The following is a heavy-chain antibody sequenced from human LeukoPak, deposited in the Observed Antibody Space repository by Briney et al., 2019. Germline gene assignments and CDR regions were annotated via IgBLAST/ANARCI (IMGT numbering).Heavy chain of an antibody. CDR1: GFTFSSYG. CDR2: IWYDGSNK. Sequence: PGGSLRLSCAASGFTFSSYGMHWVRQAPGKGLEWVAVIWYDGSNKYYADSVKAGFTIPRDISKNTLYLQMNSLRAEDTAVYYCARDVSYYYYMDVWGKETTVTVSS. J-gene: IGHJ6*03. D-gene: IGHD2-8*01. CDR3: ARDVSYYYYMDV. V-gene: IGHV3-33*01.